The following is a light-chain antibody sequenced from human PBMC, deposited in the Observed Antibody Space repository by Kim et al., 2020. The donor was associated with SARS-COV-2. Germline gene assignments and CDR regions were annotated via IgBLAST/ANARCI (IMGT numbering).Light chain of an antibody. CDR3: SSYTSSSTVV. Sequence: GQSITISCTGTSSDVGGYNYVSWYQQQPGKAPKLMIYSVSHRPSGVSNRFSGSKSGNTASLTISGLQAEDEADYYCSSYTSSSTVVFGGGTQLTVL. CDR1: SSDVGGYNY. V-gene: IGLV2-14*03. CDR2: SVS. J-gene: IGLJ2*01.